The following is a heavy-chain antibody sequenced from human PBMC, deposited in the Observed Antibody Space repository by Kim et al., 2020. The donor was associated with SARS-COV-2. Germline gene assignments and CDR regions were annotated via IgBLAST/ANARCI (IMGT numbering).Heavy chain of an antibody. CDR1: GFSFSDYY. CDR2: INSDGTSI. V-gene: IGHV3-11*01. Sequence: GGSLRLSCAVSGFSFSDYYMSWIRQAPGKGLEWIAYINSDGTSIKYADSVNGRLAITRDNATKSLSLQMNSMTLDKLTVYYCVSEPAIWGQGTLDT. CDR3: VSEPAI. J-gene: IGHJ4*02.